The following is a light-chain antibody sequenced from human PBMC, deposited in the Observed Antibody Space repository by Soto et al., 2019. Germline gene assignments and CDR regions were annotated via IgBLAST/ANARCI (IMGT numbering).Light chain of an antibody. CDR1: SSDVGGSNY. V-gene: IGLV2-14*01. CDR3: TSSTTDSLYV. CDR2: NVS. Sequence: QSVLTQAASVSGSPGQSITISCTGTSSDVGGSNYVSWYQQIPGKVPKLLISNVSHRPSGVSYRFSGSKSGNTAPLTISGLQAGDEADYFCTSSTTDSLYVFGTGTKLTVL. J-gene: IGLJ1*01.